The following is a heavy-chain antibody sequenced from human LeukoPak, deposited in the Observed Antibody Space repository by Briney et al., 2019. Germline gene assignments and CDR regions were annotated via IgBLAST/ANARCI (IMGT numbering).Heavy chain of an antibody. D-gene: IGHD5-12*01. CDR1: GGTFSSYA. J-gene: IGHJ4*02. CDR3: ARSRGYSGYVGY. Sequence: ASVKVSCKASGGTFSSYAISWVRQAPGQGLEWMGRIIPILGIANYAQKLQGRVTMTTDTSTSTAYMELRSLRSDDTAVYYCARSRGYSGYVGYWGQGTLVTVSS. CDR2: IIPILGIA. V-gene: IGHV1-69*04.